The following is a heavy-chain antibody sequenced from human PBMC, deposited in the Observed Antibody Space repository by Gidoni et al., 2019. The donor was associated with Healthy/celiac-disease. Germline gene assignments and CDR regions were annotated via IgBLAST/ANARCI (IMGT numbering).Heavy chain of an antibody. CDR3: ARVSEMGATDAFDI. J-gene: IGHJ3*02. CDR2: IYTRGST. CDR1: GGSISSGSYY. V-gene: IGHV4-61*02. Sequence: QVQLQESGPGLVKPSQTLSLTCTVSGGSISSGSYYWSWIRQPAGKGLEWIGRIYTRGSTNYNPSLKSRVTISVDTSKNQFSLKLSSVTAADTAVYYCARVSEMGATDAFDIWGQGTMVTVSS. D-gene: IGHD1-26*01.